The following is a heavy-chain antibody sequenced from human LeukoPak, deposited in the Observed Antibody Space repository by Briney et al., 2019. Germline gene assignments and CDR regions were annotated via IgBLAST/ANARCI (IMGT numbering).Heavy chain of an antibody. CDR2: IRYDGSNK. CDR1: GFTFSSYG. J-gene: IGHJ4*02. Sequence: GGSLRLSCAASGFTFSSYGMHWVRQAPGKGLEWVAFIRYDGSNKYYADSVKGRFTISRDNSKNTLYLQMNSLRPEDTAVYYCAKRIQSAMATGYWGQGTLVTVSS. V-gene: IGHV3-30*02. D-gene: IGHD5-18*01. CDR3: AKRIQSAMATGY.